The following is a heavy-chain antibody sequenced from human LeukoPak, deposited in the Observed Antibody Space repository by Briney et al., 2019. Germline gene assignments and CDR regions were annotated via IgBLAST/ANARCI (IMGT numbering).Heavy chain of an antibody. CDR3: AREMVADSSGYYDY. CDR1: GFTFSSYW. D-gene: IGHD3-22*01. Sequence: PGGSLRLSCAASGFTFSSYWMHWVRQAPGKGLVWVSRINTDGSSTSYADSVKGRFTFSRDNAKNTLYLQMNSLRAEDTAVYYCAREMVADSSGYYDYWGQGTLVTVSS. J-gene: IGHJ4*02. CDR2: INTDGSST. V-gene: IGHV3-74*01.